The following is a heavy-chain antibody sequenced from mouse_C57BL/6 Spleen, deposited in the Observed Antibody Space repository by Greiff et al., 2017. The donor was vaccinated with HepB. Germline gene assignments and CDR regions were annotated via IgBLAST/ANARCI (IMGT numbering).Heavy chain of an antibody. V-gene: IGHV1-66*01. Sequence: QVQLKQSGPELVKPGASVKISCKASGYSFTSYYIHWVKQRPGQGLEWIGWIYPGSGNTKYNEKFKGKATLTADTSSSTAYMQLSSLTSEDSAVYYCAREVYDYDFAYWGQGTLVTVSA. J-gene: IGHJ3*01. CDR3: AREVYDYDFAY. D-gene: IGHD2-4*01. CDR2: IYPGSGNT. CDR1: GYSFTSYY.